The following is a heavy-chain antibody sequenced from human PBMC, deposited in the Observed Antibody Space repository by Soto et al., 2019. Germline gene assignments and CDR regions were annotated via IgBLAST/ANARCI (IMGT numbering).Heavy chain of an antibody. V-gene: IGHV4-31*03. D-gene: IGHD1-26*01. J-gene: IGHJ6*03. Sequence: QVQLRESGPGLVKPSQTLSLTCTVSGGSITSGGSFWSWVRQLPGKGLEWIGHIYYSGATYYNPSLKSRFAMSVDASENQLSLKVNSVTAADTAIYYCARALPGGTIYYLDVWGEGTTVTDSS. CDR1: GGSITSGGSF. CDR3: ARALPGGTIYYLDV. CDR2: IYYSGAT.